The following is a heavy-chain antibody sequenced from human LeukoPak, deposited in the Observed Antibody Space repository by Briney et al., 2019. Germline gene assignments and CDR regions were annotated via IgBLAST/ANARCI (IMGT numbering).Heavy chain of an antibody. Sequence: QAGGSLRLSCAASGFTFSSYAMNWVRQAPGKGLEWVSAISGSGGSTYYADSVKGRFTISRDNSKNTLYLQMNSLRAEDTAVYYCAGVLRYSYGMDVWGKGPTVTVSS. V-gene: IGHV3-23*01. CDR2: ISGSGGST. D-gene: IGHD3-9*01. J-gene: IGHJ6*04. CDR3: AGVLRYSYGMDV. CDR1: GFTFSSYA.